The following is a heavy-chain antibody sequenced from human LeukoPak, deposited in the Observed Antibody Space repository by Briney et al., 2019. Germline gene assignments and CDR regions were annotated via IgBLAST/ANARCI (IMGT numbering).Heavy chain of an antibody. Sequence: GGSLRLSCAATGFTFSSYGRHWVRQAPGKGLEWVAVISYDGSNKYYADSVKGRFTISRDNSKNTLYLQMNSLRAEDTAVYYCAKGRKWELKRVGYSDYWGQGTLVTVSS. J-gene: IGHJ4*02. CDR3: AKGRKWELKRVGYSDY. CDR2: ISYDGSNK. D-gene: IGHD1-26*01. CDR1: GFTFSSYG. V-gene: IGHV3-30*18.